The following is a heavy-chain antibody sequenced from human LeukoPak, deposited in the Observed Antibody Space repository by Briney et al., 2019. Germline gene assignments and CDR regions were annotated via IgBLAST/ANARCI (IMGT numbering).Heavy chain of an antibody. CDR1: GFTVSSSY. J-gene: IGHJ6*02. CDR2: FYRGDST. V-gene: IGHV3-53*01. D-gene: IGHD2-8*01. CDR3: AKIRNLYCTNGVCYNYGMDV. Sequence: GGSLRLSCAASGFTVSSSYMYWVRQAPGKGLEWVSFFYRGDSTYYADSVKGRFTISRDNSKNTLYLQMNSLRAEDTAVYYCAKIRNLYCTNGVCYNYGMDVWGQGTTVTVSS.